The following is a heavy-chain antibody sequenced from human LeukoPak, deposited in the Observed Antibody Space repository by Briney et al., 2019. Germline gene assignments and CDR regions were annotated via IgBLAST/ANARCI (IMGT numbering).Heavy chain of an antibody. Sequence: SGGSLRLSCAASGFHFSSRWMSWVRQAPGKGLEWVGNIQPDGNKEYPVDSVKGRFTISRDNARNSLFLQMNSLRVEDTAMYYCASQSYARFDPWGQGTLVTVSS. CDR2: IQPDGNKE. D-gene: IGHD3-16*01. CDR3: ASQSYARFDP. J-gene: IGHJ5*02. CDR1: GFHFSSRW. V-gene: IGHV3-7*01.